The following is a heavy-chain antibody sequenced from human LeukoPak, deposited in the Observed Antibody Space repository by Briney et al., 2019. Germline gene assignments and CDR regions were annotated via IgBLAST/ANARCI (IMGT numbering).Heavy chain of an antibody. D-gene: IGHD6-13*01. CDR1: GGSISSSSYY. CDR2: IYYSGST. Sequence: SETLSLTCTVSGGSISSSSYYWGWIRQPPGKGLEWIGSIYYSGSTYYNPSLKSRVTISVDTSKNQFSLKLSSVTAADTAVYYCARGAGVRRYYYYYYMDVWGKGTTVTVSS. V-gene: IGHV4-39*07. J-gene: IGHJ6*03. CDR3: ARGAGVRRYYYYYYMDV.